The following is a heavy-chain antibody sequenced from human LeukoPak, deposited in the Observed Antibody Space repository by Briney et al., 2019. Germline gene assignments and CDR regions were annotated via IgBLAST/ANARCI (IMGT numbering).Heavy chain of an antibody. D-gene: IGHD3-22*01. CDR3: AREHSSGYYPPRYFGL. CDR1: GGSISSGGYS. Sequence: SETLSLTCAVSGGSISSGGYSWSWIRQPPGKGLEWIGYIYHSGSTYYNPSLKSRVTISVDRSKNQFSLKLSSVTAADTAVYYCAREHSSGYYPPRYFGLWGRGTLVTVSS. CDR2: IYHSGST. V-gene: IGHV4-30-2*01. J-gene: IGHJ2*01.